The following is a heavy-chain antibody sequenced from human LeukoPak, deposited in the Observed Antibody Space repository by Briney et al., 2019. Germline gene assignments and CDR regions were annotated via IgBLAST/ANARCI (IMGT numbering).Heavy chain of an antibody. CDR2: ISYDGSYK. J-gene: IGHJ6*02. CDR3: AKTLTQWEPRELYYYGMDV. V-gene: IGHV3-30*18. CDR1: GFNFPSYG. Sequence: GGSLRLSCAASGFNFPSYGMHWVRQAPGKGLEWVAVISYDGSYKYYADSVKGRFTISRDNSKNTLYLQLNSLRPEDTAVYYCAKTLTQWEPRELYYYGMDVWGQGTTVTVSS. D-gene: IGHD1-26*01.